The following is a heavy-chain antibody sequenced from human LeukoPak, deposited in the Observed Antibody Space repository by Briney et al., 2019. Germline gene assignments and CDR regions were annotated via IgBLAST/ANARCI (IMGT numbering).Heavy chain of an antibody. CDR1: GFTFSSYW. CDR3: AKGSWDKGIQLWSYYYMDV. V-gene: IGHV3-23*01. J-gene: IGHJ6*03. D-gene: IGHD5-18*01. Sequence: GGSLRLSCAASGFTFSSYWMSWVRQAPGKGLEWVSAISGSGGSTYYADSVKGRFTISRDNSKNTLYLQMNSLRAEDTAVYYCAKGSWDKGIQLWSYYYMDVWGKGTTVTVSS. CDR2: ISGSGGST.